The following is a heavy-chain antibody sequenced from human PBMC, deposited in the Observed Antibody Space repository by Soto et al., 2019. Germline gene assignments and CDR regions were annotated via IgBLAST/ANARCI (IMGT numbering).Heavy chain of an antibody. D-gene: IGHD6-19*01. CDR2: ISGSGGST. CDR3: AKDHTPWLEIFDY. J-gene: IGHJ4*02. CDR1: GFTFSSYA. V-gene: IGHV3-23*01. Sequence: GGPLRLSCAASGFTFSSYAMSWVRQAPGKGLEWVSAISGSGGSTYYADSVKGRFTISRDNSKNTLYLQMNSLRAEDTAVYYCAKDHTPWLEIFDYWGQGTLVTVSS.